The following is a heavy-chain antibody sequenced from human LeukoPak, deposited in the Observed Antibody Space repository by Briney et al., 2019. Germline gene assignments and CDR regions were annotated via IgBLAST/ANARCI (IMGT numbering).Heavy chain of an antibody. V-gene: IGHV4-34*01. CDR1: GGSFSGYY. Sequence: SETLSLTCAVYGGSFSGYYWNWIRQPPGKGLESIGEINHSGSTNYNPSLKGRVTISVDTSKNQFPLKLSSVTAADTAVYYCARGLLLWFGEPPGFDLWGRGTLVTVSS. CDR2: INHSGST. D-gene: IGHD3-10*01. CDR3: ARGLLLWFGEPPGFDL. J-gene: IGHJ2*01.